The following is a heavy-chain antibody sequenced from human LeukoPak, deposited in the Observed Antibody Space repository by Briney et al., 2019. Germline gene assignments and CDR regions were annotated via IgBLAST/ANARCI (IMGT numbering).Heavy chain of an antibody. D-gene: IGHD5-18*01. V-gene: IGHV1-69*04. J-gene: IGHJ4*02. CDR2: IIPIFGIA. CDR3: ARSSGGSYGPELFDY. Sequence: ASVKVSCKASGGTFSSYAISWVRQAPGQGLEWMGSIIPIFGIANYAQKFQGRVTITADKSTSTAYMELSSLRSEDTAVYYCARSSGGSYGPELFDYWGQGTLVTVSS. CDR1: GGTFSSYA.